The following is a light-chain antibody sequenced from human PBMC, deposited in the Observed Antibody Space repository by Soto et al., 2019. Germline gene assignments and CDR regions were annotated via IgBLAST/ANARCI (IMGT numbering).Light chain of an antibody. V-gene: IGKV1-39*01. CDR2: GTS. CDR1: QSIIRY. CDR3: QQTFTTPYS. J-gene: IGKJ2*03. Sequence: DIQMTQSPSSLSASVGDSVTITCRASQSIIRYLNWYQQKPGKAPKLLIYGTSSLQSGVPSRFSGSGSGTDFTLTISTLQPEDFATYYCQQTFTTPYSFGQGTKLETK.